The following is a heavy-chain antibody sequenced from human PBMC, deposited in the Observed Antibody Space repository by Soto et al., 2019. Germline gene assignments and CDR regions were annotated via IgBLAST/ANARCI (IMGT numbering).Heavy chain of an antibody. V-gene: IGHV4-4*02. Sequence: TETLSLTCAVSGTSISSTFWWTWVRQTPGKGLEWIGEIYHTGSTKYNPSLRGRVTISVDKSNNQFSLDLRSVTGADTAVYYCAPLSTSIVVVTTEMPTWGQGYLVTVSS. CDR2: IYHTGST. CDR3: APLSTSIVVVTTEMPT. J-gene: IGHJ5*02. D-gene: IGHD2-21*02. CDR1: GTSISSTFW.